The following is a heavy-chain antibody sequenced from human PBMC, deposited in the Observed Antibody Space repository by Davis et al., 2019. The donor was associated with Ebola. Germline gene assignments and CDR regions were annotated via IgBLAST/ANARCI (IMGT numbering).Heavy chain of an antibody. Sequence: PGGSLRLSCPTSGFTFAAYAIHWVRQAPGKGLEWVSGISWNRVIIGDADSVKGRFTISRDNSKNTLFLQMNSLRAEDTAVYYCVRGGEMSIDHDGFDYWGQGTLVTVSS. D-gene: IGHD5-24*01. V-gene: IGHV3-9*01. CDR1: GFTFAAYA. J-gene: IGHJ4*02. CDR3: VRGGEMSIDHDGFDY. CDR2: ISWNRVII.